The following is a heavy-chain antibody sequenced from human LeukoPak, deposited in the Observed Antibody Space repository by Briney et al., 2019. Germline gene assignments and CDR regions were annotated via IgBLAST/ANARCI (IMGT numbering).Heavy chain of an antibody. Sequence: GGSLTLSCPASGFTFSSYAMSWVRQAPGKGLEWVSAISGSGGSTYYADSVKGRFTISRDNSKNTLYLQMNSLRAEDTAVYYCAKDQSITIFGVVPLSSWGQGTLVTVSS. CDR1: GFTFSSYA. CDR2: ISGSGGST. V-gene: IGHV3-23*01. CDR3: AKDQSITIFGVVPLSS. D-gene: IGHD3-3*01. J-gene: IGHJ5*02.